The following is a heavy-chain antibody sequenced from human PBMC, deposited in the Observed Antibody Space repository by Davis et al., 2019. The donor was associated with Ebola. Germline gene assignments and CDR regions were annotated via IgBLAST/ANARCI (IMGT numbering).Heavy chain of an antibody. J-gene: IGHJ6*02. CDR2: INHSGST. Sequence: MPSETLSLTCAVYGGSFSGYYWRWIRQPPGKGLEWIGEINHSGSTNYNPSLKSRVTISVDTSKNQFSLKLSSVTAADTAVYYCARGGDSSSWYYYYGMDVWGQGTTVTVSS. V-gene: IGHV4-34*01. CDR1: GGSFSGYY. D-gene: IGHD6-13*01. CDR3: ARGGDSSSWYYYYGMDV.